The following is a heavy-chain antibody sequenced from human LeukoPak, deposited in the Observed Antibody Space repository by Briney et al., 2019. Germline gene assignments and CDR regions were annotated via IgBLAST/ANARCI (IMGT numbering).Heavy chain of an antibody. D-gene: IGHD2-15*01. J-gene: IGHJ4*02. V-gene: IGHV3-30*02. CDR3: AKDQGGYCSGGSCYWSFDY. CDR1: GFTFSSYG. CDR2: IRYDGSNK. Sequence: GGSLRLSCAASGFTFSSYGMHWVRQAPGKGLEWVAFIRYDGSNKYYADSVKGRFTISRDNSKNTLYLQMNSLRAEDTAVYYCAKDQGGYCSGGSCYWSFDYWGQGTLVTVSS.